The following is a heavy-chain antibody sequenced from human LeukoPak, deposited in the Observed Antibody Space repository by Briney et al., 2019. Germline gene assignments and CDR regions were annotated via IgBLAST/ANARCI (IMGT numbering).Heavy chain of an antibody. CDR3: ASGAGWLIDY. CDR1: GGHMDSFF. CDR2: IDNIEST. Sequence: PSETLSLTCTVSGGHMDSFFWNGIRQPARKGLEAMVYIDNIESTNYIPSLKSRTTMSLDTPKKQFSLKLTSVKADDTAMYYCASGAGWLIDYWGKGTLVSVSS. J-gene: IGHJ4*02. D-gene: IGHD6-19*01. V-gene: IGHV4-4*08.